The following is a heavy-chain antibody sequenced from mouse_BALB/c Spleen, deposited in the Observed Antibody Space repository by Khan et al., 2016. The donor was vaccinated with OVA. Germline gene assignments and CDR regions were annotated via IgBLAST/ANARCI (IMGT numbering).Heavy chain of an antibody. CDR1: GYTFINYW. CDR2: INPSTGYT. V-gene: IGHV1-7*01. D-gene: IGHD1-1*01. Sequence: VELVESGAELAKPGASVKMSCKASGYTFINYWILWIKQRPGQGLEWIGYINPSTGYTEYNQNFKDKATLTADKSSSTAYMQLSRLTSEDSTVYYCARRGLRWDFDYWGQGTTLTVSS. J-gene: IGHJ2*01. CDR3: ARRGLRWDFDY.